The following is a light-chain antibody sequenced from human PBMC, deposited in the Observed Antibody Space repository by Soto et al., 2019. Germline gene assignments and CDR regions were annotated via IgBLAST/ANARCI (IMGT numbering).Light chain of an antibody. V-gene: IGKV3-11*01. CDR2: DAS. J-gene: IGKJ5*01. CDR3: QQYNNWPPIT. CDR1: QSISNY. Sequence: EIVLTQSPATLSLSPGERATLSCRASQSISNYVAWYQQKPGQAPRLLIYDASNRATGIPDRFSGSGSGTDFTLTISRLEPEDFAVYYCQQYNNWPPITFGQGTRLEI.